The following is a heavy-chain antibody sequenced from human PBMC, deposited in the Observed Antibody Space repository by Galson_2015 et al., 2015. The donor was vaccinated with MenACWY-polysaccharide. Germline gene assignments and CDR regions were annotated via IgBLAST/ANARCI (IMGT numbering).Heavy chain of an antibody. J-gene: IGHJ3*02. D-gene: IGHD4-17*01. CDR2: T. Sequence: TYYKPSLKSRLTLSIDTSKNEFSLKLNSVSAADTAVYYCARDRRTVTGAFDIWGQGTMVTVS. V-gene: IGHV4-30-2*05. CDR3: ARDRRTVTGAFDI.